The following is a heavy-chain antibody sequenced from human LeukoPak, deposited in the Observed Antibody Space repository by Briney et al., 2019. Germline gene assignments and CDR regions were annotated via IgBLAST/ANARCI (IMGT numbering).Heavy chain of an antibody. CDR1: GFTFRNFG. CDR2: IDDDGINF. Sequence: GGSMRLSCTASGFTFRNFGMHWVRQAPGKGLEWVTFIDDDGINFYYVNSVKGRFAISRDNSKNTLYLQMSSLESEDTAVYYCVRGPARGYHDGSGYDFDYWGQGTLVTVSS. D-gene: IGHD5-12*01. V-gene: IGHV3-30*02. CDR3: VRGPARGYHDGSGYDFDY. J-gene: IGHJ4*02.